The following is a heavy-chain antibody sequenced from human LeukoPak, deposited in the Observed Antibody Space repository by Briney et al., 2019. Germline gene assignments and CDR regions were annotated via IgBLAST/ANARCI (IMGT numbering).Heavy chain of an antibody. D-gene: IGHD3-10*01. CDR1: GYTFTSYY. CDR2: INPSGGST. V-gene: IGHV1-46*01. J-gene: IGHJ3*02. Sequence: ASVKVSCKASGYTFTSYYMHWVRQAPGQGLEWMGIINPSGGSTSYAQKFQGRVTVTRDMSTSTVYMEMSSLRSEDTAVYYCARVTWFRFGSAAGLGDAFDIWGQGTKVTVSS. CDR3: ARVTWFRFGSAAGLGDAFDI.